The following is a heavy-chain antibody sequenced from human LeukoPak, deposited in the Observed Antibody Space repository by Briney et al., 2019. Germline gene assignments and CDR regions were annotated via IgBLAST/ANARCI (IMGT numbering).Heavy chain of an antibody. V-gene: IGHV1-18*04. CDR2: ISTYDGNT. J-gene: IGHJ6*02. D-gene: IGHD2-15*01. CDR1: GYSFTSYG. Sequence: GASVKISCKASGYSFTSYGISWVRQAPGQGLEWMGWISTYDGNTNYAQRVQDRLTMTTDTSTSTAYMELRSLRSDDTALYYCATRQVADNYYYYGMDVWGQGTTVTVSS. CDR3: ATRQVADNYYYYGMDV.